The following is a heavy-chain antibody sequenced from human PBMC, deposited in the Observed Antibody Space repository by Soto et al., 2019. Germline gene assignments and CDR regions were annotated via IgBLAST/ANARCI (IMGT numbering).Heavy chain of an antibody. J-gene: IGHJ6*02. CDR2: INPSGGST. Sequence: GASVKVSCKASGYTFTSYYMHWVRQAPGQGLEWMGIINPSGGSTSYAQKFQGRFTISRDDSKSIAYLQMNSLKTEDTAVYYCTRSTGSGPQTYYYGMDVWGQGTTVTVSS. D-gene: IGHD2-2*01. V-gene: IGHV1-46*03. CDR1: GYTFTSYY. CDR3: TRSTGSGPQTYYYGMDV.